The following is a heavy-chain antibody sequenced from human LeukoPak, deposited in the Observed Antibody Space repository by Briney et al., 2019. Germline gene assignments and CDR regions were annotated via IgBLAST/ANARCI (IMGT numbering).Heavy chain of an antibody. V-gene: IGHV4-39*07. D-gene: IGHD5-12*01. CDR2: IYYSGST. CDR1: GGSISSSSYY. Sequence: PSETLSLTCTVSGGSISSSSYYWGWIRQPPGKGLEWIGSIYYSGSTYYNPSLKSRVTISVDTSKNQFSLKLSSVTAADTAVYYCARISGYSPNWFDPWGQGTLVTVSS. CDR3: ARISGYSPNWFDP. J-gene: IGHJ5*02.